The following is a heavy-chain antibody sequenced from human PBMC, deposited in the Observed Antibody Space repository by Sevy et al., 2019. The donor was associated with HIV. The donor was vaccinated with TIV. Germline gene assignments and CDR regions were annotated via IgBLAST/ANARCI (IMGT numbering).Heavy chain of an antibody. CDR3: AKALGIAAASEIVDY. J-gene: IGHJ4*02. V-gene: IGHV3-23*01. CDR2: ISSSGSNT. Sequence: GSLRLSCAASGFTFSNYAMSWVRQAPGKGLEWVSAISSSGSNTYYAASVQGRFTISRDNSKNTLYLQMSSLRAEDTAVYYCAKALGIAAASEIVDYWGQGTLVTVSS. CDR1: GFTFSNYA. D-gene: IGHD6-25*01.